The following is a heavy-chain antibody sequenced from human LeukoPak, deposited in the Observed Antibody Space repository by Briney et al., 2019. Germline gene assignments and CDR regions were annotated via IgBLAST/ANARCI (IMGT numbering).Heavy chain of an antibody. CDR2: IYYSGST. J-gene: IGHJ4*02. CDR3: ARRYNSNYVDYFDY. Sequence: SETLSLTCTVSGGSISSYYWSWIRQPPGKGLEWIGYIYYSGSTNYNPSLKSRVTISVDTSKNQFSLKLSSVTAADTAVYYCARRYNSNYVDYFDYWGQGTLVTVSS. V-gene: IGHV4-59*08. D-gene: IGHD1-7*01. CDR1: GGSISSYY.